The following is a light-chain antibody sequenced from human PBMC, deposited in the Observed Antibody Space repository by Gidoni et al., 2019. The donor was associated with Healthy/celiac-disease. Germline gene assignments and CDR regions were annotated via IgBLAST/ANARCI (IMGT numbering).Light chain of an antibody. Sequence: EIVLTQSPGTLSLSPGERATLSCRASQSVSSSYLAWYQQKPGQAPRLLIYGASSRAPGTPDRFSGSGSGTDFTLTISRLEPEDFAVYYCQQYGSSPRITFGQGTRLEIK. J-gene: IGKJ5*01. CDR3: QQYGSSPRIT. CDR2: GAS. V-gene: IGKV3-20*01. CDR1: QSVSSSY.